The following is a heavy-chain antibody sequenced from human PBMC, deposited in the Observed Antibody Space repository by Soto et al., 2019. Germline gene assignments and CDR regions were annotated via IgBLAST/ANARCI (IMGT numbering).Heavy chain of an antibody. CDR3: ARDHIGGYGYYYYYGMDV. J-gene: IGHJ6*02. D-gene: IGHD5-12*01. CDR2: ISYDGSNK. V-gene: IGHV3-30-3*01. Sequence: GGSLRLSCAASGFTFSSYAMHWVRQAPGKGLEWVAVISYDGSNKYYADSVKGRFTISRDNSKNTLYLQMNSLRAEDTAVYYCARDHIGGYGYYYYYGMDVWGQGTTVTVSS. CDR1: GFTFSSYA.